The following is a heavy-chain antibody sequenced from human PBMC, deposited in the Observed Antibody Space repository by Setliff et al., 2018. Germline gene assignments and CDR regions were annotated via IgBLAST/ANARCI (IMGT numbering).Heavy chain of an antibody. CDR3: ARALGYCSRTSCYADAFDI. Sequence: PSGTLSLTCAVSGYSISSDYYWGWIRQPPGKGLEWIGSMYHSGSTYYNPSLKSRVTISVDTSKNQFSLKLNYVTAADTAVYYCARALGYCSRTSCYADAFDIWGQGTMVTVSS. J-gene: IGHJ3*02. D-gene: IGHD2-2*01. V-gene: IGHV4-38-2*01. CDR2: MYHSGST. CDR1: GYSISSDYY.